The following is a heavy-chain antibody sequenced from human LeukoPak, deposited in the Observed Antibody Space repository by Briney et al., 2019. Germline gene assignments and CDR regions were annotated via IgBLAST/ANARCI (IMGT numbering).Heavy chain of an antibody. CDR3: ARDTAYYYDSSAYLNYYYMDV. CDR1: GGSISSYY. J-gene: IGHJ6*03. D-gene: IGHD3-22*01. CDR2: IYTSGST. V-gene: IGHV4-4*07. Sequence: SETLSLTCTVSGGSISSYYWSWIRQPAGKGLEGIGRIYTSGSTNYNPSLKSRVTISVDKSKNQFSLKLSSVTAADTAVYYCARDTAYYYDSSAYLNYYYMDVWGKGTTVTVSS.